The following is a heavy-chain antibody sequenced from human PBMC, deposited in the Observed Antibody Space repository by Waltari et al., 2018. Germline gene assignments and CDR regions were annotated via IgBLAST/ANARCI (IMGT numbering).Heavy chain of an antibody. Sequence: QVQLVQSGAEVRNPGSSVKVACESSGGTLNNFGISWVRRGPGQGLEWMGGIIPIFGKTNYAQKFQGRITITADESSSTAYMELSSLRSEDTAVYYSARGDYYYDNSGYYPAGQHNEYFHYWGQGTLVTVSS. V-gene: IGHV1-69*01. CDR1: GGTLNNFG. CDR3: ARGDYYYDNSGYYPAGQHNEYFHY. CDR2: IIPIFGKT. J-gene: IGHJ1*01. D-gene: IGHD3-22*01.